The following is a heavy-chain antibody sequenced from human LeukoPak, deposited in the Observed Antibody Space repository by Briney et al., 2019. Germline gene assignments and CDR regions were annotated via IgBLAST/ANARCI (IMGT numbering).Heavy chain of an antibody. CDR1: GGTFSSYA. J-gene: IGHJ5*02. V-gene: IGHV1-69*13. Sequence: GASVKVSCKASGGTFSSYAISWVRQAPGQGLEWMGGIIPIFGTANYAQKFQGRVTITADESTSTAYMELSSLRSEDTAVYYCARGRVIAARPQNWFDPWGQGTLVTVSS. D-gene: IGHD6-6*01. CDR2: IIPIFGTA. CDR3: ARGRVIAARPQNWFDP.